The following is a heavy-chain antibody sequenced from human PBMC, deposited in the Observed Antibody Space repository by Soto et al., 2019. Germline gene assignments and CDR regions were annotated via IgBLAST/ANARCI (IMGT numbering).Heavy chain of an antibody. Sequence: SETLSLTCTVSGYSISSGYYWGWIRQPPGKGLEWIGSIYYSGSTYYNPSLKSRVTISVDTSKNQFSLKLSSVTAADTAVYYCARDGEGYSGYDYYFDYWGQGTLVTVSS. J-gene: IGHJ4*02. CDR1: GYSISSGYY. CDR2: IYYSGST. V-gene: IGHV4-38-2*02. D-gene: IGHD5-12*01. CDR3: ARDGEGYSGYDYYFDY.